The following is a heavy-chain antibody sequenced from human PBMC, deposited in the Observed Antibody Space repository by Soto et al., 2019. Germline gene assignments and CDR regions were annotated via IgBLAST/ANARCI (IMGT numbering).Heavy chain of an antibody. J-gene: IGHJ6*02. V-gene: IGHV5-51*01. CDR2: IYPGDSDT. D-gene: IGHD6-6*01. CDR1: GYSFTSYW. Sequence: GESLKISCKGSGYSFTSYWIGWVRQMPGKGLEWMGIIYPGDSDTRYSPSFQGQVTISADKSISTAYLQWSSLKASDTAMYYCARRGGSSSSLYYYYYGMDVWGQGTKVTVSS. CDR3: ARRGGSSSSLYYYYYGMDV.